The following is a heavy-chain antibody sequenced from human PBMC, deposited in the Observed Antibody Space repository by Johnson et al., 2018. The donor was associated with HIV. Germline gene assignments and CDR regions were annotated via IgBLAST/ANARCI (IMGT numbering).Heavy chain of an antibody. D-gene: IGHD1-26*01. Sequence: VQLVESGGGLVQPGGSLRLSCAASGFTFSSYWMSWVRQAPGKGLEWVSTLYSGGSTYYADSVTGRFTISRDNSKNTLYLQMNSLRAEDTAVYYCAQLLQVKVFDVWGQGTMVTVSS. J-gene: IGHJ3*01. CDR2: LYSGGST. CDR3: AQLLQVKVFDV. CDR1: GFTFSSYW. V-gene: IGHV3-66*01.